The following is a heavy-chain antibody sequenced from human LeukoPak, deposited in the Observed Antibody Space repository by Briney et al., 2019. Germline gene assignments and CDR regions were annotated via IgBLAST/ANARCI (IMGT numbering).Heavy chain of an antibody. V-gene: IGHV1-2*02. CDR1: GYTFTSYG. CDR3: ARDWDQLLIYDY. J-gene: IGHJ4*02. Sequence: ASVTVSCKASGYTFTSYGISWVRQAPGQGLEWMGWINPNSGGTNYAQKFQGRVTMTRDTSISTAYMELSRLRSDDTAVYYCARDWDQLLIYDYWGQGTLVTVSS. CDR2: INPNSGGT. D-gene: IGHD2-2*01.